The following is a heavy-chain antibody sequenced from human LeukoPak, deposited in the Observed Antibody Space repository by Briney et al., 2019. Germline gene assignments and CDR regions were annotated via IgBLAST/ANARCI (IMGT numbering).Heavy chain of an antibody. CDR3: AKDVSTMIVVSTFDY. J-gene: IGHJ4*02. CDR1: GFTFSSYA. V-gene: IGHV3-23*01. CDR2: ISGSGGGT. Sequence: GGSLRLSRAASGFTFSSYAMSWVRQAPGKGLEWVSAISGSGGGTYYADSVKGRFTISRDNSKNTLYLQMNSLRAEDTAVYYCAKDVSTMIVVSTFDYWGQGTLVTVSS. D-gene: IGHD3-22*01.